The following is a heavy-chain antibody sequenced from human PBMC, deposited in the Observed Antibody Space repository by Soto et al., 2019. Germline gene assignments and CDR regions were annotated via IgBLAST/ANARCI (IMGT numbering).Heavy chain of an antibody. CDR2: INAGNGNT. D-gene: IGHD2-15*01. Sequence: ASVKVSCKASGYTFTSYAMHWVRQAPGQRLEWMGWINAGNGNTKYSQKFQGRVTITRDTSASTAYMELSSLRSEDTAVYYCARVGGSWRKYFQHWGQGTLVTVSS. J-gene: IGHJ1*01. V-gene: IGHV1-3*01. CDR3: ARVGGSWRKYFQH. CDR1: GYTFTSYA.